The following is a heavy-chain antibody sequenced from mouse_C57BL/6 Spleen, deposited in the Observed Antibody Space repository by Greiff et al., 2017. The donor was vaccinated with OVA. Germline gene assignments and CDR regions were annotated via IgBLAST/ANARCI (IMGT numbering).Heavy chain of an antibody. CDR1: GYAFSSSW. V-gene: IGHV1-82*01. CDR3: ARSPSYWYFDV. J-gene: IGHJ1*03. Sequence: QVQLQQSGPELVKPGASVKISCKASGYAFSSSWMNWVKQRPGKGLEWIGRIYPGDGDTNYNGKFKGKATLTADKSSSTAYMQLSSLTSEDSAVYFCARSPSYWYFDVWGTGTTVTVSS. CDR2: IYPGDGDT.